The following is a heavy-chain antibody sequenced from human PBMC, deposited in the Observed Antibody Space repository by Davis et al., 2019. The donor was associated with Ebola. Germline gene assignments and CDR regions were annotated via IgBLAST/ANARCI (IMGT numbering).Heavy chain of an antibody. D-gene: IGHD2-8*01. Sequence: SETLSLTCTVSGGSITNYYWSWIRQPPGKGLEWIGEINHSGSTNYKPSLKSRVTISIDTSKNQFSLKLSSVIAADTAVYYCARRTCTRTCYFDLWGQGSLVTVSS. CDR2: INHSGST. J-gene: IGHJ4*02. CDR1: GGSITNYY. CDR3: ARRTCTRTCYFDL. V-gene: IGHV4-59*08.